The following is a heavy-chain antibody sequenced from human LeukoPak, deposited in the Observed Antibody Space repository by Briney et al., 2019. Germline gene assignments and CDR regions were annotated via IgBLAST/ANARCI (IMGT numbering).Heavy chain of an antibody. D-gene: IGHD3-22*01. CDR1: GFSLSTRGMR. CDR2: IDWNDDK. Sequence: SGPTLVNPTQTLTLTCTFSGFSLSTRGMRVSWIRQPPGKALEWLARIDWNDDKFYSTSLKTRLTISMDTSKNQVVLTMTNMDPVDTATYYCARSIYYYDTSGYSSPFDSWGQGTLVTVSS. J-gene: IGHJ4*02. CDR3: ARSIYYYDTSGYSSPFDS. V-gene: IGHV2-70*04.